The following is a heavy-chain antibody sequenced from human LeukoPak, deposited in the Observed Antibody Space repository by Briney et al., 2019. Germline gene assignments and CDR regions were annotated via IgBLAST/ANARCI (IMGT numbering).Heavy chain of an antibody. D-gene: IGHD5-18*01. Sequence: GGSLRLSCAVSGFTFSGYWMSWVRQAPGKGLEWVALILYDGSNTYYSHSVKGRFTISRDDSKNTLCLQMDSLRPEDTAVYYCARDNGYSNGHAFDSWGQGIMVTVSS. CDR2: ILYDGSNT. CDR3: ARDNGYSNGHAFDS. CDR1: GFTFSGYW. J-gene: IGHJ4*02. V-gene: IGHV3-30*19.